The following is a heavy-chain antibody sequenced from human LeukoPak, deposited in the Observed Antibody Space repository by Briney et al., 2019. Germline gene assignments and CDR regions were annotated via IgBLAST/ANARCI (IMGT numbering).Heavy chain of an antibody. CDR1: GFTFNSYW. CDR2: INNDGSST. CDR3: ARVVGSSAWYRLDY. J-gene: IGHJ4*02. Sequence: PGGSLRLCCAASGFTFNSYWMHWVRQAPGKGLVWVSRINNDGSSTTYADSVKGRFTISRDNAKNTLYLQMNSLRAEDTAVYYCARVVGSSAWYRLDYWGQGTLVTVSS. D-gene: IGHD6-19*01. V-gene: IGHV3-74*01.